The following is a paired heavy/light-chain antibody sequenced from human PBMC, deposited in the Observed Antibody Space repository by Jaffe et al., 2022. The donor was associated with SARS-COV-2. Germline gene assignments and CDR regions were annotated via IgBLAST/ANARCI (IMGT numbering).Heavy chain of an antibody. D-gene: IGHD2-2*01. CDR1: GYTFTSYN. CDR3: ARGGIPAMFDY. CDR2: IHGGNGNI. Sequence: QVHLVQSGAEVMKPGASVKLSCRASGYTFTSYNIHWVRQAPGQGLEWMAWIHGGNGNIKYSQKFQGSVTITRDASATTAYMELNSLRFEDTAVYYCARGGIPAMFDYWGLGTLVTVSS. J-gene: IGHJ4*02. V-gene: IGHV1-3*01.
Light chain of an antibody. CDR2: DVS. CDR3: SSYTSSVTYV. J-gene: IGLJ1*01. Sequence: QSALTQPASVSGSPGQSITISCTGTSSDVGGYNYVSWYQQHPGEVPKLIISDVSYRPSGVPNRFSGSKSGNTASLTISGLQPEDEADYYCSSYTSSVTYVFGTGTKVTVL. CDR1: SSDVGGYNY. V-gene: IGLV2-14*03.